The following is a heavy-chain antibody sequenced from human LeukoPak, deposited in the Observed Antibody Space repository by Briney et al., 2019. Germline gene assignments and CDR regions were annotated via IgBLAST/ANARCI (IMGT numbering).Heavy chain of an antibody. D-gene: IGHD3-10*01. V-gene: IGHV4-30-4*01. CDR2: IYYSGST. J-gene: IGHJ2*01. Sequence: SQTLSLTCTVSGGSISSGDYYWSWIRQPPGKGLEWIGYIYYSGSTYYNPSLKSRVTISVDTSKDQFSLKLSPVTAADTAVYYCASQTLGYWYFDLWGRGTLVTVSS. CDR1: GGSISSGDYY. CDR3: ASQTLGYWYFDL.